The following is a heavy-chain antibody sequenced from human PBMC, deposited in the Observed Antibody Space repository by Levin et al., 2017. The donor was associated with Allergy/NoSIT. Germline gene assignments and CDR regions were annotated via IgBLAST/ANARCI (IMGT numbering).Heavy chain of an antibody. Sequence: GGSLRLSCAASGFTFSSYGMHWVRQAPGKGLEWVAVIWYDGSNKYYADSVKGRFTISRDNSKNTLYLQMNSLRAEDTAVYYCARDGRYCSSTSCYDYYYMDVWGKGTTVTVSS. D-gene: IGHD2-2*01. CDR3: ARDGRYCSSTSCYDYYYMDV. CDR1: GFTFSSYG. V-gene: IGHV3-33*01. CDR2: IWYDGSNK. J-gene: IGHJ6*03.